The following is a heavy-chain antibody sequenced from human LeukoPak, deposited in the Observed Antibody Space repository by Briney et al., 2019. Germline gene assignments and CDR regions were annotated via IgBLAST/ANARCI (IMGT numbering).Heavy chain of an antibody. CDR2: IYYSGST. CDR1: GGSNSSYY. Sequence: SETLSLTCTVSGGSNSSYYWSWIRQPPGKGLEWIGYIYYSGSTNYNPSLKSRVTISVDTSKNQFSLKLSSVTAADTAVYYCASAGRGYSGYAFTWGQGTLVTVSS. J-gene: IGHJ5*02. CDR3: ASAGRGYSGYAFT. D-gene: IGHD5-12*01. V-gene: IGHV4-59*01.